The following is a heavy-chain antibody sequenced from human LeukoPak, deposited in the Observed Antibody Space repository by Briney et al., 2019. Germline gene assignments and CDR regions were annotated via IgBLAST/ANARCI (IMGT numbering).Heavy chain of an antibody. D-gene: IGHD3-22*01. Sequence: GGSLRLSCAASGFTFSSYGMHWVRQAPGKGLEWVAVISYDGSNQYYADTVKGRFTISRDNSKNTLYLQMNSLRAEDTAVYYCAKDRLGALYYYDSSGYYRFDYWGQGTLVTVSS. CDR1: GFTFSSYG. J-gene: IGHJ4*01. CDR2: ISYDGSNQ. CDR3: AKDRLGALYYYDSSGYYRFDY. V-gene: IGHV3-30*18.